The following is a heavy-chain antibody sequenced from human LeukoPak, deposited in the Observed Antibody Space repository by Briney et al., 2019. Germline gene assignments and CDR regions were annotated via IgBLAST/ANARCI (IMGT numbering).Heavy chain of an antibody. J-gene: IGHJ4*02. D-gene: IGHD6-13*01. V-gene: IGHV4-59*01. CDR3: ARGREAADY. CDR1: GGSISSYY. CDR2: IYYSGST. Sequence: SETLSLTCTVSGGSISSYYWNWIRQPPGKGLEWIGYIYYSGSTNYNPSLKSRVTISVDTSKNQFSLKLSSVTAADMAVYYCARGREAADYWGQGTLVTVSS.